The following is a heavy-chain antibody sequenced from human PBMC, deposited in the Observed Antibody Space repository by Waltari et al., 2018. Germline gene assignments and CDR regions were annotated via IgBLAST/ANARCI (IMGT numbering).Heavy chain of an antibody. CDR2: SNWSSNDK. V-gene: IGHV3-9*01. Sequence: EVQLVESGGGLVQPGQSLRLSCAATGFKFDDHAMHWVRQGPGKGLEWVAGSNWSSNDKDYADSVKGRFTSSRDNVENSLYLEMNSLRPEDTAFYFCAKARGTTRLLDYWGQGTLVSVS. D-gene: IGHD1-1*01. CDR1: GFKFDDHA. J-gene: IGHJ4*02. CDR3: AKARGTTRLLDY.